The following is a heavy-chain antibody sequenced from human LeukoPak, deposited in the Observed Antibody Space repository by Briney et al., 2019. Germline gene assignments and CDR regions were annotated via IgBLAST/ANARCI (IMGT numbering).Heavy chain of an antibody. J-gene: IGHJ3*02. CDR3: ARGPLGDAFDI. CDR1: GFTFSSYS. D-gene: IGHD3-16*01. Sequence: GGSLRLSCAASGFTFSSYSMNWVRQAPGKGLEWVSYISSSRSTKYYADSVKGRFTISRDNAKNSLYLQMNSPRAEDTAVYYCARGPLGDAFDIWGQGTMVTVSS. V-gene: IGHV3-48*01. CDR2: ISSSRSTK.